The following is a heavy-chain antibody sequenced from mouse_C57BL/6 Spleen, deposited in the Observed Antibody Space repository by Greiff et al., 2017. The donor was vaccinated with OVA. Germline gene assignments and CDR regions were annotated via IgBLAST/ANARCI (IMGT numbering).Heavy chain of an antibody. CDR2: ISSGSSTI. Sequence: EVHLVESGGGLVKPGGSLKLSCAASGFTFSDYGMHWVRQAPEKGLEWVAYISSGSSTIYYADTVKGRFTISRDNAKNTLFLQMTSLRSEDTAMYYCARRFITTVVATDFDVWGTGTTVTVSS. CDR1: GFTFSDYG. CDR3: ARRFITTVVATDFDV. J-gene: IGHJ1*03. D-gene: IGHD1-1*01. V-gene: IGHV5-17*01.